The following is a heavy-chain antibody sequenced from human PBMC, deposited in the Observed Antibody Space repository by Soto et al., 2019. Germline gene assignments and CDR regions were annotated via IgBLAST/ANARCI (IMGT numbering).Heavy chain of an antibody. CDR1: GYSISSSNW. CDR3: ACIFSGGYGYGFYYYGMDV. J-gene: IGHJ6*02. Sequence: PSETLSLTCAVSGYSISSSNWWGWIRQPPGKGLEWIGYIYYSGSTYYNPSLKSRVTMSVDTSKDQFSLKLSSVTAADTAVYYCACIFSGGYGYGFYYYGMDVWGQGTTVTVS. CDR2: IYYSGST. D-gene: IGHD5-18*01. V-gene: IGHV4-28*01.